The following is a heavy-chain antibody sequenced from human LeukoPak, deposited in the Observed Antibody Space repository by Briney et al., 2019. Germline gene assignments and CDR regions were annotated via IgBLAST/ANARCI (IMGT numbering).Heavy chain of an antibody. V-gene: IGHV3-53*01. CDR1: GFTVSSNY. Sequence: GGSLRLCCAASGFTVSSNYMGWVRQAPGEGLEWVSAIYIDGSIYYADSVKGRFTISRDNSKNTLYLQMNSLRAEDTAVYYCARIRGDWYFDYWGQGTLVTVSS. D-gene: IGHD2-21*01. J-gene: IGHJ4*02. CDR2: IYIDGSI. CDR3: ARIRGDWYFDY.